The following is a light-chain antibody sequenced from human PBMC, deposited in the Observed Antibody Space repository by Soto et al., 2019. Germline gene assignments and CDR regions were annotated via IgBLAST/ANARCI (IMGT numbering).Light chain of an antibody. Sequence: DIQMTQSPSTLFASVGDRVTITCRASQSISSWLAWYQQKPGEAPKILIYKASTLESGVPSRFSGSGSGTEFTLTISSLQPDDFATYYCQQYDYYPYTFGQGTKLEIK. J-gene: IGKJ2*01. CDR3: QQYDYYPYT. V-gene: IGKV1-5*03. CDR1: QSISSW. CDR2: KAS.